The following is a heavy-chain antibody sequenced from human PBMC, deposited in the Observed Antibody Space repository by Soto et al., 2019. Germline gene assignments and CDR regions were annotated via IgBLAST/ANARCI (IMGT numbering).Heavy chain of an antibody. J-gene: IGHJ5*02. CDR3: ARAVGDSSGYRWFDP. Sequence: QVQLVESGGGVVQPGRSLRLSCAASGFTFSSYAMHWVRQAPGKGLEWVAVISYDGSNKYYADSVKGRFTISRDNSKNALYLQMNSLRAEDTAVYYCARAVGDSSGYRWFDPWGQGTLVTVSS. D-gene: IGHD3-22*01. CDR1: GFTFSSYA. CDR2: ISYDGSNK. V-gene: IGHV3-30-3*01.